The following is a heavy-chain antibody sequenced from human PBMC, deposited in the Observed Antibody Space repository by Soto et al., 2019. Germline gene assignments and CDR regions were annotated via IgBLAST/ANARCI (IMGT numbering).Heavy chain of an antibody. Sequence: QPGGSLRLSCAASGFTFSSYGMHWVRQAPGKGLEWVAVISYDGSNKYYADSVKGRFTISRDNSKNTLYLQMNSLRAEDTAAYYCAKPKVRGGSSPTLFDYWGQGTLVTVSS. J-gene: IGHJ4*02. CDR2: ISYDGSNK. V-gene: IGHV3-30*18. D-gene: IGHD6-6*01. CDR1: GFTFSSYG. CDR3: AKPKVRGGSSPTLFDY.